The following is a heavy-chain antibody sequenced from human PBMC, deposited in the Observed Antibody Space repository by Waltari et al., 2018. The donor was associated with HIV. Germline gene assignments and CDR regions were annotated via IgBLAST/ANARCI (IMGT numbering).Heavy chain of an antibody. CDR3: AREAPPSPRDGWKPPLDI. Sequence: VHSLLSGHVRRKPGAYVQVACYPYRDTCSASVSPRCRQVPGQGLAWPGWIPVTRGQVSYARKIQGRSTSSADASTTTVYLDLRDLTSADTGVYYCAREAPPSPRDGWKPPLDIWGQGTLVTVS. CDR1: RDTCSASV. D-gene: IGHD1-1*01. J-gene: IGHJ4*02. V-gene: IGHV1-18*04. CDR2: IPVTRGQV.